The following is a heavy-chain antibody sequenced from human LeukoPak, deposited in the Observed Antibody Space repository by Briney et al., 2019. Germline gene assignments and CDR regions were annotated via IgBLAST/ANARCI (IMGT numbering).Heavy chain of an antibody. CDR1: GGSISSSNW. Sequence: NPSGTLSLTCAVSGGSISSSNWWSWIRQPPGKGLEWIGSIYYSGSTYYNPSLKSRVTISVDTSKNQFSLKLSSVTAADTAVYYCAASSGWSIRTFDYWGQGTLVTVSS. J-gene: IGHJ4*02. V-gene: IGHV4-39*01. CDR2: IYYSGST. D-gene: IGHD6-19*01. CDR3: AASSGWSIRTFDY.